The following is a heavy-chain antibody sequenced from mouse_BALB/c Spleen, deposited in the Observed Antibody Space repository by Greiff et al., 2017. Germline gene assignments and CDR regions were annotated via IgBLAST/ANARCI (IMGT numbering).Heavy chain of an antibody. V-gene: IGHV5-4*02. J-gene: IGHJ2*01. CDR2: ISDGGSYT. CDR3: ARDSTTVVASYYFDY. Sequence: EVQVVESGGGLVKPGGSLKLSCAASGFTFSDYYMYWVRQTPEKRLEWVATISDGGSYTYYPDSVKGRFTISRDNAKNNLYLQMSSLKSEDTAMYYCARDSTTVVASYYFDYWGQGTTLTVSS. D-gene: IGHD1-1*01. CDR1: GFTFSDYY.